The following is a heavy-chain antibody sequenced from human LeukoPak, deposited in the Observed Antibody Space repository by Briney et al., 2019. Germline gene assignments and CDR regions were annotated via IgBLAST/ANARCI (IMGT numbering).Heavy chain of an antibody. J-gene: IGHJ4*02. Sequence: GASVKVSCKASGYTFTSYGISWVRQAPGQGLEWMGWISAYNSNTNYAQKLQGRVTMTTDTSTSTAYMELRSLRSDDTAVYYCARVNPLLLWFGELFSGWGQGTLVTVSS. CDR3: ARVNPLLLWFGELFSG. V-gene: IGHV1-18*01. D-gene: IGHD3-10*01. CDR2: ISAYNSNT. CDR1: GYTFTSYG.